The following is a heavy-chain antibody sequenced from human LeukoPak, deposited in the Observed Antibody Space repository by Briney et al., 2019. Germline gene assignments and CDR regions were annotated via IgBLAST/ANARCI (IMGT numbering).Heavy chain of an antibody. CDR2: MNPNSGNT. D-gene: IGHD5-18*01. CDR1: GYTFTSYD. J-gene: IGHJ4*02. Sequence: GASVKVSCKASGYTFTSYDINWVRQAPGQGLEWMGWMNPNSGNTGYAQKFQGRVTMTRNTSISTAYMELSSLRSEDTAVYYCARTSGYSYGFIFDYWGQGTLVTVSS. CDR3: ARTSGYSYGFIFDY. V-gene: IGHV1-8*01.